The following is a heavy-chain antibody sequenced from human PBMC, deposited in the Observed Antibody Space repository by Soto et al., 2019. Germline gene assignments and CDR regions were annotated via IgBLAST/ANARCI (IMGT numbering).Heavy chain of an antibody. V-gene: IGHV1-18*04. CDR3: ARSSSQLLVPRLSPHWFDP. Sequence: GASVNVSCKASGYTFTSYYMHWVRQAPGQGLEWMGRISASNGNTNYAQKLQGRVTMTTDTSTSTAYMELRSLRSDDTAVYYCARSSSQLLVPRLSPHWFDPWGQGTLVTVSS. J-gene: IGHJ5*02. CDR2: ISASNGNT. CDR1: GYTFTSYY. D-gene: IGHD6-19*01.